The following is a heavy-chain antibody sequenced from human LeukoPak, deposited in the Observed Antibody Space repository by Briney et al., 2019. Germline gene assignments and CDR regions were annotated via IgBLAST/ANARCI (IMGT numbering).Heavy chain of an antibody. Sequence: ASVKVSCKASGYTFTSYGISWVRQAPGQGLEWMGLINPSGGSTNYAQKFQGRVTMTRDTSTSTVYMELSSLRSEDTAVYYCARVPRITLIRGGQWYYYMDVGRKGTTVTISS. CDR2: INPSGGST. J-gene: IGHJ6*03. V-gene: IGHV1-46*01. CDR3: ARVPRITLIRGGQWYYYMDV. CDR1: GYTFTSYG. D-gene: IGHD3-10*01.